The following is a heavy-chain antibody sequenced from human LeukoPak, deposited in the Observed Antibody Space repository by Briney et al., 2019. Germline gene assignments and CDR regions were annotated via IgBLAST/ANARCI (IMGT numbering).Heavy chain of an antibody. CDR2: ISGSGGST. V-gene: IGHV3-23*01. Sequence: AGGSLRLSCAASGFTFSNYVMNWVRQAPGKGLEWVSGISGSGGSTYYADSVRGRFAISRDNSKNTLYLQMNSLRAEDTAIYYCAKDEATVTPYYFDSWGQGTLVTVSS. J-gene: IGHJ4*02. CDR1: GFTFSNYV. CDR3: AKDEATVTPYYFDS. D-gene: IGHD4-11*01.